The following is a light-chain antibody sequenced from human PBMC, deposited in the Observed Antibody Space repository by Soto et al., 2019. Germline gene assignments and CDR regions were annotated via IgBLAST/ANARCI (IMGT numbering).Light chain of an antibody. V-gene: IGLV1-51*01. CDR3: GTWASSLGAGV. CDR1: SSNIGNNY. CDR2: DNN. Sequence: QSVLTQPPSVSAAPGQKVTISCSGSSSNIGNNYVSWYQQLPGTAPKLLIYDNNKRPSGIPDRFSGSKSGTSATLGITGLKTGDEADYYCGTWASSLGAGVFGRGTKLAVL. J-gene: IGLJ2*01.